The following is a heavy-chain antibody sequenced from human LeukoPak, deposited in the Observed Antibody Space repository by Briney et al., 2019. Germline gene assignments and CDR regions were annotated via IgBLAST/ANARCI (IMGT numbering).Heavy chain of an antibody. D-gene: IGHD1-26*01. CDR3: ARDDSYSSHRLVGATTLDY. CDR2: ISGYNDNT. V-gene: IGHV1-18*01. Sequence: ASVKVSCKASGYTFTSYGISWVRQAPGQGLEWMGWISGYNDNTNYAQKLQGRVTMTTDTSTSTAYMELRSLRSDDTAVYYCARDDSYSSHRLVGATTLDYWGQGTLVTVSS. J-gene: IGHJ4*02. CDR1: GYTFTSYG.